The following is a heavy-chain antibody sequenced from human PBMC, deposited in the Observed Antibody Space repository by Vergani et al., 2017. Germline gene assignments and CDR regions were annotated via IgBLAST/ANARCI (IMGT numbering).Heavy chain of an antibody. D-gene: IGHD3-9*01. V-gene: IGHV2-26*01. J-gene: IGHJ6*02. CDR3: ARLLLHHDIVTGINNYYYFGVDV. Sequence: QFILKESGPVLVKPTETLTLTCDVSGFSLSNPRMGVTWIRQPPGKALEWVAHILSNDEKSYATSLQNRLTISKDTSKSRVVLIMTDVDPVDTATYYCARLLLHHDIVTGINNYYYFGVDVWGQGTTVTVSS. CDR2: ILSNDEK. CDR1: GFSLSNPRMG.